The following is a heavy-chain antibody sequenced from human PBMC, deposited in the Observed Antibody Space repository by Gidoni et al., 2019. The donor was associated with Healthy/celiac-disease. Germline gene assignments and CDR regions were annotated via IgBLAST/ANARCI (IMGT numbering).Heavy chain of an antibody. CDR2: IGTAGDT. Sequence: EVQLVESGGGLVQPGGSLRLSCAASGFTFRSYDLHWVRQATGKGLEWVSAIGTAGDTYYPGSVKGRFTISRENAKNSLYLQMNSLRAGDTAVYYCARESCSSTSCYGMDVWGQGTTVTVSS. D-gene: IGHD2-2*01. CDR3: ARESCSSTSCYGMDV. J-gene: IGHJ6*02. V-gene: IGHV3-13*04. CDR1: GFTFRSYD.